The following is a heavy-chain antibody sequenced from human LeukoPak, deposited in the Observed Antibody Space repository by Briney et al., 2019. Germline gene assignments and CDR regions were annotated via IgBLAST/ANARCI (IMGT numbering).Heavy chain of an antibody. CDR2: ISSSSSTT. Sequence: PGGSLRPSCAASGFTFSTFSMNWVRQAPGKGPEWVSYISSSSSTTYYADSVKGRFTISRDNAKNSLYLQMNSLRAEDTAVYYCVRRGLIVTEYLERWGQGTLVIVSS. J-gene: IGHJ1*01. V-gene: IGHV3-48*04. D-gene: IGHD3-10*01. CDR1: GFTFSTFS. CDR3: VRRGLIVTEYLER.